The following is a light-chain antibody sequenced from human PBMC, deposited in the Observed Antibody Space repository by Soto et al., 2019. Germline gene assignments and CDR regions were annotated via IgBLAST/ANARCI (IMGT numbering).Light chain of an antibody. CDR1: QSVRSN. Sequence: IVMTQSPATLSVSPGEGVTLSCRASQSVRSNLAWYQQKPGQAPRLLIYGASTRATGIPARFSGSGSGTEFTLTISSLQSEDFAVYYCQQYNNWPWTFGQGTKVDI. V-gene: IGKV3-15*01. J-gene: IGKJ1*01. CDR3: QQYNNWPWT. CDR2: GAS.